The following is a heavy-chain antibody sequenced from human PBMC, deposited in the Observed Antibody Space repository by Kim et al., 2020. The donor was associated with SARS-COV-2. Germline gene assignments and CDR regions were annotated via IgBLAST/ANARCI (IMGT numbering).Heavy chain of an antibody. CDR1: GYTFTSYG. V-gene: IGHV1-18*01. CDR3: ARDSSYCSSTSCYMNSYYYYMDV. Sequence: ASVKVSCKASGYTFTSYGISWVRQAPGQGLEWMGWISAYNGNTNYAQKLQGRVTMTTDTSTSTAYMELRSLRSDDTAVYYCARDSSYCSSTSCYMNSYYYYMDVWDKGTTVTVSS. D-gene: IGHD2-2*02. J-gene: IGHJ6*03. CDR2: ISAYNGNT.